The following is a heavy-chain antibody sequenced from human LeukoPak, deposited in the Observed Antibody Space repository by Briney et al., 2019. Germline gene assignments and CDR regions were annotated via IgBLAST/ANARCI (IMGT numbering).Heavy chain of an antibody. CDR3: ASGMITFGGVNDY. V-gene: IGHV4-59*08. D-gene: IGHD3-16*01. J-gene: IGHJ4*02. CDR1: GGSISSYY. CDR2: IYYSGST. Sequence: SETLSLTCTVSGGSISSYYWSWIRQPPGKGLEWIGYIYYSGSTNYNPSLKSRVTISVDTSKNQFSLKLSSVTAADTAVYYCASGMITFGGVNDYWGQGTLVTVSS.